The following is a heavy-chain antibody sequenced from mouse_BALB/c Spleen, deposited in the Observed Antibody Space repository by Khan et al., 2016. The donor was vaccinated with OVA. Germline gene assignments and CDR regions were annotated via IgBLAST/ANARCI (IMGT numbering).Heavy chain of an antibody. J-gene: IGHJ2*01. Sequence: VQLQESGAELAKPGASVKMSYKASGYTFINYWILWVKQRPGQGLEWIGYINPSTGYTEYNQNFKDKDTLTADKSSSTAYMQLSSLTSEDSAVYYCARRGLRWDFDYWGQGTTLTVSS. V-gene: IGHV1-7*01. CDR3: ARRGLRWDFDY. CDR2: INPSTGYT. D-gene: IGHD1-1*01. CDR1: GYTFINYW.